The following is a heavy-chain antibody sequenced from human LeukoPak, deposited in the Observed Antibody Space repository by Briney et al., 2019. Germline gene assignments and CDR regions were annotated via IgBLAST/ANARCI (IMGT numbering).Heavy chain of an antibody. CDR1: GFTFSNYA. CDR2: ISGNGRNT. J-gene: IGHJ3*01. D-gene: IGHD6-19*01. V-gene: IGHV3-64*01. Sequence: GGSLRLSCAASGFTFSNYAIYWVRQAPGKGLEYVSGISGNGRNTYYGNSVKGRFTISRDNSKNTLYLQMGSLRAEDMGVYYCAIVSSSRWYAFDFWGQGTMVTVSS. CDR3: AIVSSSRWYAFDF.